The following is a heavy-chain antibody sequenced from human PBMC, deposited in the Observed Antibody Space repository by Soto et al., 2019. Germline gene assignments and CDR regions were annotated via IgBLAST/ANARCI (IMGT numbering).Heavy chain of an antibody. J-gene: IGHJ4*02. CDR3: ARGRYGSGLTFEDY. Sequence: QVQLQESGPGLVKPSQTPSLTCTVSGGSISSGGYYWSWIRQHPGKGLEWIGYIYYSGSTYYNPSLKSRVTISVDPSKNHFSLKLSSVTAADTAVYYCARGRYGSGLTFEDYWGQGTLVTVSS. CDR2: IYYSGST. V-gene: IGHV4-31*03. CDR1: GGSISSGGYY. D-gene: IGHD3-10*01.